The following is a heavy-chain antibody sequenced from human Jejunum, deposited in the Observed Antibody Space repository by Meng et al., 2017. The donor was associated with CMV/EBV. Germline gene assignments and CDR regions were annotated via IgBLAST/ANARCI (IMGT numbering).Heavy chain of an antibody. CDR2: IKQDGREK. V-gene: IGHV3-7*01. Sequence: WVRQAPGKGLEWVANIKQDGREKNYVDSVKDRFTISRDNAKNSLYLQVNSLRAEDTAVYYCVRDQKHALDFWSGYRVSWGSDWFDPWGQGTLVTVSS. J-gene: IGHJ5*02. D-gene: IGHD3-3*01. CDR3: VRDQKHALDFWSGYRVSWGSDWFDP.